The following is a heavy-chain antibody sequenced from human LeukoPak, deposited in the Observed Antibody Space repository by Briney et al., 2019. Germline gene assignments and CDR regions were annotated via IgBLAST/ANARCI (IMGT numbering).Heavy chain of an antibody. V-gene: IGHV1-24*01. Sequence: ASVKVSCKVSGYTLTELSMHWVRQAPGKGLEWMGGFDPEDGETIYAQKFQGRVTMTEDTSTDSAYTELSSLRSEDTAVYYCATFSFGGYYSYDAFDIWGQGTMVTVSS. CDR3: ATFSFGGYYSYDAFDI. CDR2: FDPEDGET. D-gene: IGHD3-22*01. CDR1: GYTLTELS. J-gene: IGHJ3*02.